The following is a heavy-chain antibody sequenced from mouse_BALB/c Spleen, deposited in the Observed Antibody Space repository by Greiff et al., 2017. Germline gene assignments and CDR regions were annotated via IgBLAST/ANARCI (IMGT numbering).Heavy chain of an antibody. CDR2: ISNGGGST. Sequence: EVNVVESGGGLVQPGGSLKLSCAASGFTFSSYTMSWVRQTPEKRLEWVAYISNGGGSTYYPDTVKGRFTISRDNAKNTLYLQMSSLKSEDTAMYYCASLESSWFAYWGQGTLVTVSA. J-gene: IGHJ3*01. CDR3: ASLESSWFAY. V-gene: IGHV5-12-2*01. CDR1: GFTFSSYT.